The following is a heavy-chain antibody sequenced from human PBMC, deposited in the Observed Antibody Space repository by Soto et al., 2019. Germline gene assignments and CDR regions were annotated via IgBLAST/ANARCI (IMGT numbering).Heavy chain of an antibody. V-gene: IGHV4-34*01. Sequence: QVQLQQWGAGLLKPSETLSLTCTVSGASFSVSDYHWSSIRQPPGKGLEWVGEVSHSGSTNYSLSLKSRASLSVDTSKNQVSLKLSSVTAAVTAVNYCARGRRAALMETRIFRVLFDFWGHGTMVIVSS. CDR1: GASFSVSDYH. CDR3: ARGRRAALMETRIFRVLFDF. D-gene: IGHD3-10*01. J-gene: IGHJ4*01. CDR2: VSHSGST.